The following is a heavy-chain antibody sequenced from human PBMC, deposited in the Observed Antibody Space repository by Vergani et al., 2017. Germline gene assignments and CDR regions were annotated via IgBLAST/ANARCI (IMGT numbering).Heavy chain of an antibody. CDR3: ARATYYYDSSGYYYPRIDAFDI. Sequence: QVQLVQSGAEVKKPGASVKVSCKASGYTFTGYYMHWVRQAPGQGLEWMGWINPNSGGTNYAQKFQGRVTMTRDTSISTAYMELSRLRSDDTDVYYCARATYYYDSSGYYYPRIDAFDIWGQGTMVTVSS. CDR1: GYTFTGYY. D-gene: IGHD3-22*01. J-gene: IGHJ3*02. V-gene: IGHV1-2*02. CDR2: INPNSGGT.